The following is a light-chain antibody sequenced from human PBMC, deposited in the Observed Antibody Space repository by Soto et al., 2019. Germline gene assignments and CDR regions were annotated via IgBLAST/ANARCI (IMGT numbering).Light chain of an antibody. Sequence: DIQLTQSPSSLSSSVGDRVTITCRASQSISSYLNWYQQKPGKAPKLLIYAASSLQSGVPSRLSGSGSGTDFTLTISRMEHEDFAVYYCQQYGSSGTFGQGTRLEIK. CDR1: QSISSY. CDR2: AAS. J-gene: IGKJ5*01. V-gene: IGKV1-39*01. CDR3: QQYGSSGT.